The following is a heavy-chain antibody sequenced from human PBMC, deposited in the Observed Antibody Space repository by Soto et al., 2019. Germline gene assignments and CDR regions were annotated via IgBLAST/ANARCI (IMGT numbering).Heavy chain of an antibody. J-gene: IGHJ6*02. V-gene: IGHV3-48*02. D-gene: IGHD6-6*01. CDR3: ARKTQSIAPYYYGKDV. Sequence: PGGSLRLSCAASGFTFSSYSMNWVRQAPGKGLEWVSYISSSSSTIYYADSVKGRFTISRDNAKNSLYLQMNSLRDEDTAVYYCARKTQSIAPYYYGKDVWGQGTTVTVSS. CDR1: GFTFSSYS. CDR2: ISSSSSTI.